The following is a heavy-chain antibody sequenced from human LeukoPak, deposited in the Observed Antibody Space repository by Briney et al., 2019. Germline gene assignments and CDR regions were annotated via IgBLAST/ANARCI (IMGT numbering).Heavy chain of an antibody. Sequence: SETLSLTCTVSGASISSTSYYWGWIRQPPGKGLEWIGSTYYRGTTYYNPSLKSRVTISVDTSKNQFSLKLSSVTAADTAVYYCAREVQGHPENWGQGTLVTVSS. D-gene: IGHD3-10*01. CDR3: AREVQGHPEN. CDR1: GASISSTSYY. V-gene: IGHV4-39*07. J-gene: IGHJ4*02. CDR2: TYYRGTT.